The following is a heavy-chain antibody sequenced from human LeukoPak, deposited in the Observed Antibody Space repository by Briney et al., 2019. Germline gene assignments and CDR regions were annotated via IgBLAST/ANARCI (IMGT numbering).Heavy chain of an antibody. Sequence: GGSLRLSCAASGFTSSSYAMHWVRQAPGKGLEYVSAISSNGGSTYYANSVKGRFTISRDNSKNTLYLQMGSLRAEDMAVYYCASLDFWSGYYDYWGQGTLVTVSS. CDR2: ISSNGGST. V-gene: IGHV3-64*01. D-gene: IGHD3-3*01. CDR1: GFTSSSYA. CDR3: ASLDFWSGYYDY. J-gene: IGHJ4*02.